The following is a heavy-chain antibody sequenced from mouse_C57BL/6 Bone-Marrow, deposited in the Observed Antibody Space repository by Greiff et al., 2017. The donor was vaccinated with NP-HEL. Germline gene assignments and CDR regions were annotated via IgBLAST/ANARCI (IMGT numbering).Heavy chain of an antibody. D-gene: IGHD1-1*01. Sequence: QVQLKESGAELARPGASVKLSCKASGYTFTSYGISWVNQRTGQGLEWIGEIYPRSGNTYYNEKFKGKATLTADKSSSTAYMELRSLTSEDSAVYFCARPFYYYGSSYYYAMDYWGQGTSVTVSS. CDR2: IYPRSGNT. CDR3: ARPFYYYGSSYYYAMDY. V-gene: IGHV1-81*01. CDR1: GYTFTSYG. J-gene: IGHJ4*01.